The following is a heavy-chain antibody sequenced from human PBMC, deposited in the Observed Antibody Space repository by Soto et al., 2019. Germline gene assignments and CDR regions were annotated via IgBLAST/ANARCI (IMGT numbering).Heavy chain of an antibody. CDR3: ARGRAGVSRFPDY. CDR2: IYWDDYQ. Sequence: QITLKESGPTLVQPTQTLTLTCTFSGFSFSTSGMSVGLIRQPPGKSLEWLALIYWDDYQNYSPSLRTKLTITKETSKNQVVLTLSSMDPVDTATYYCARGRAGVSRFPDYWGQGTLVTVSS. J-gene: IGHJ4*02. D-gene: IGHD3-3*01. CDR1: GFSFSTSGMS. V-gene: IGHV2-5*02.